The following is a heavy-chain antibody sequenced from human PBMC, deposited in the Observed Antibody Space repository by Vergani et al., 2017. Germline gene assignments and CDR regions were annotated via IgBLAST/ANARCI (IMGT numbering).Heavy chain of an antibody. V-gene: IGHV1-69*01. J-gene: IGHJ6*03. CDR2: IIPIFGTA. D-gene: IGHD3-3*01. CDR1: GGTFSSYA. CDR3: ARVNDFWSGYYSGVYYYYEDV. Sequence: QVQLVQSGAEVKKPGSSVKVSCKASGGTFSSYAISWVRQAPGQGLEWMGGIIPIFGTANYAQKFQGRVTITADESTSTAYMELSSLRSEDTAVYYCARVNDFWSGYYSGVYYYYEDVWGRGTTVTVSS.